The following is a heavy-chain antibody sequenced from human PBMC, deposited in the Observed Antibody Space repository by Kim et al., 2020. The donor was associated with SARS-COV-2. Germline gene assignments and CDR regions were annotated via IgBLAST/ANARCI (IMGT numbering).Heavy chain of an antibody. CDR2: INNSGST. V-gene: IGHV4-34*01. CDR1: GGSFSGYY. CDR3: AEGSGHSFDY. Sequence: SETLSLTCAVYGGSFSGYYWSWIRQPPGQGLEWIGEINNSGSTTSNSTLKSRVTISVDTSTNKFSLKLSSVTAAATAVYYCAEGSGHSFDYWGQGTLVT. D-gene: IGHD2-15*01. J-gene: IGHJ4*02.